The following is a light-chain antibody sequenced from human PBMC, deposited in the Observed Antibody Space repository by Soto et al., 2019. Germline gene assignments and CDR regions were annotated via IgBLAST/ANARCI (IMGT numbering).Light chain of an antibody. Sequence: DIVMTQSPDSLAVSLGERATINCKSSQSVLYSSNNKNYLAWYQQKPGQPPKLLIYWASTRESGVPDRFSGSGSGTDFTLTISSLQAEDVAVYYCQQYYSTSYTFGQGTKLEFK. CDR1: QSVLYSSNNKNY. J-gene: IGKJ2*01. V-gene: IGKV4-1*01. CDR2: WAS. CDR3: QQYYSTSYT.